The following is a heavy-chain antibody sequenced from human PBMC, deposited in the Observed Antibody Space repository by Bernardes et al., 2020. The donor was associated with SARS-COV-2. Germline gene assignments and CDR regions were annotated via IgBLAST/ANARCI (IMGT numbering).Heavy chain of an antibody. CDR3: ASDVYYSDNTGSRSGMDV. CDR2: ISTNTGNP. Sequence: ASVKVSCKASGHIFTTYAMNWVRQAPGQGLEWMGWISTNTGNPRYAQGFTGRLVLSLDTSVSTTYLEISSLKAEDTAVYYCASDVYYSDNTGSRSGMDVWGQGTTVTVSS. V-gene: IGHV7-4-1*02. J-gene: IGHJ6*02. CDR1: GHIFTTYA. D-gene: IGHD3-22*01.